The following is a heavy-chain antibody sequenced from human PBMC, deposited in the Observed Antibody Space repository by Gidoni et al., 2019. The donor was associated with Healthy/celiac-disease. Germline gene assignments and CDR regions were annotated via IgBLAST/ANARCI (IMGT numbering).Heavy chain of an antibody. CDR1: GGSFSGYY. V-gene: IGHV4-34*01. CDR3: ARGGVRGLVAPGIAAAGFNY. D-gene: IGHD6-13*01. J-gene: IGHJ4*02. CDR2: INHSGST. Sequence: QVQLQQWGAGLLKPSETLSLTCAVYGGSFSGYYWSWIRQPPGKGLEWIGEINHSGSTNYNPSLKSRVTISVDTSKNQFSLKLSSVTAADTAVYYCARGGVRGLVAPGIAAAGFNYWGQGTLVTVSS.